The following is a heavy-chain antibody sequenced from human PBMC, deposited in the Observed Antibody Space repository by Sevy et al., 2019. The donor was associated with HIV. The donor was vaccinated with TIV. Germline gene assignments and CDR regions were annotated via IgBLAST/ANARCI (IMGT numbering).Heavy chain of an antibody. CDR1: YGAFSGYY. V-gene: IGHV4-34*01. J-gene: IGHJ5*02. CDR2: INESGIT. Sequence: SETLSVTCAVHYGAFSGYYWNWIRQVPGKGLEWIGEINESGITYYNPSLKSRVTISVDTSKKQFSLKLNSVTAVDSAVYFCARSPPVVVVPGAPSWFDPWGQGTLVTVSS. D-gene: IGHD2-2*01. CDR3: ARSPPVVVVPGAPSWFDP.